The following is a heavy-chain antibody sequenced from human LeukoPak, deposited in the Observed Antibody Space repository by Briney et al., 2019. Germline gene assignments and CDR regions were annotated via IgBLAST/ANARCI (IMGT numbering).Heavy chain of an antibody. D-gene: IGHD5-12*01. CDR1: GFTFSSYE. CDR2: ISGSGRTI. CDR3: ASPQTSGYAFGY. J-gene: IGHJ4*02. V-gene: IGHV3-48*03. Sequence: GGSLRLSCAASGFTFSSYEMIWVRQAPGKGLECVSYISGSGRTIYYADSVKGRFTVSRGNAKNSLYLQMYSLRAGDTAAYYCASPQTSGYAFGYWGQGTLVTVSS.